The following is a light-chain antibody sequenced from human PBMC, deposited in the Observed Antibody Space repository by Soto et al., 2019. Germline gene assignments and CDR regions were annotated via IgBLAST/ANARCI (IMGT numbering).Light chain of an antibody. CDR2: GNR. J-gene: IGLJ2*01. CDR3: QSYDSSLSVV. Sequence: QSVLTQPPSVSGAPGQRVTISCTGSSSNIGAGYHVHWYQQLPGTAHKLLIYGNRNRPPGVPDRISVSKSGTSASLAITGLQAEHEADYYCQSYDSSLSVVFGGGTQLTVL. V-gene: IGLV1-40*01. CDR1: SSNIGAGYH.